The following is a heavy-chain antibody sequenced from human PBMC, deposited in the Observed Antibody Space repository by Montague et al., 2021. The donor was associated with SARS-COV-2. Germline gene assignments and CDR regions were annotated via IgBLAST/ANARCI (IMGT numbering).Heavy chain of an antibody. Sequence: SETLSPTCTVSGGSISSYYWSWIRQPPGKGLEWIGYIYYSGSTNYNPSLKSRVTISVDTSKNQFSLKLSSVTAADTAVYYCARGFDYWGQGTLVTVSS. CDR3: ARGFDY. J-gene: IGHJ4*02. V-gene: IGHV4-59*08. CDR2: IYYSGST. CDR1: GGSISSYY.